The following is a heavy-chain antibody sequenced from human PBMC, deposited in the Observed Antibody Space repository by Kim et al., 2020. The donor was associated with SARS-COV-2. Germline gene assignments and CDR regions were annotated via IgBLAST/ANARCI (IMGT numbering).Heavy chain of an antibody. D-gene: IGHD6-19*01. V-gene: IGHV3-33*01. CDR2: IWYDGSNK. J-gene: IGHJ4*02. CDR1: GFTFSSYG. Sequence: GGSLRLSCAASGFTFSSYGMHWVRQAPGKGLEWVAVIWYDGSNKYYADSVKGRFAISRDNSKNTLYLQMNSLRAEDTAVYYCARDGRPTPRANTVQQWLGIPDYWGQGTLVTVSS. CDR3: ARDGRPTPRANTVQQWLGIPDY.